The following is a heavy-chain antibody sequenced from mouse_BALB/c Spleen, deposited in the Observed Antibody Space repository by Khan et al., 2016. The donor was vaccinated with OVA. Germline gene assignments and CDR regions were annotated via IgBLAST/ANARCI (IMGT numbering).Heavy chain of an antibody. J-gene: IGHJ4*01. CDR3: ARHTDWEWAMDY. CDR1: GFAFSSYD. Sequence: EVELVESGGGLVKPGGSLKLSCAASGFAFSSYDMSWVRQTPEKRLTWVAYTSTGGGITSYADTVRGRFTISRDNAKNTLYLQMSSLNSEDTAMYYWARHTDWEWAMDYWGQGTSVTVSS. D-gene: IGHD4-1*01. CDR2: TSTGGGIT. V-gene: IGHV5-12-1*01.